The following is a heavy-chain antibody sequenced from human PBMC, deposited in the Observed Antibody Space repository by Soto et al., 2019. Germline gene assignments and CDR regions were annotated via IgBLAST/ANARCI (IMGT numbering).Heavy chain of an antibody. V-gene: IGHV3-30*18. CDR1: GFTFSSYG. Sequence: PGRSLRLSCAASGFTFSSYGMHWVRQAPGKGLEWGAVISYDGSNKYYADSVKGQFTISRDNSKNTLYLQMNSLRAEDTAVYYCAKVPSVLMTPNDYWGQGTLVTVSS. J-gene: IGHJ4*02. CDR3: AKVPSVLMTPNDY. D-gene: IGHD3-16*01. CDR2: ISYDGSNK.